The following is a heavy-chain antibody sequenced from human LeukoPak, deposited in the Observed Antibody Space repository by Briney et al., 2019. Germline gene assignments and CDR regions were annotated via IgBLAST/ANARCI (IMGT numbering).Heavy chain of an antibody. CDR2: ISGSGGST. CDR1: GFTFSSYA. D-gene: IGHD3-10*01. J-gene: IGHJ4*02. CDR3: AKPPRSSIDY. Sequence: GGSLRLSCAASGFTFSSYAMSWVRQAPGKGLERVSAISGSGGSTYYADSVKGRFTISRGNSKNTVYLQMNSLRAEDTAVYYCAKPPRSSIDYWAREPWSPSPQ. V-gene: IGHV3-23*01.